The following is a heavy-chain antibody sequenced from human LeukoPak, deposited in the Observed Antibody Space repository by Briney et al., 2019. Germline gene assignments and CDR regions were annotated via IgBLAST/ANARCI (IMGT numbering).Heavy chain of an antibody. D-gene: IGHD3-9*01. CDR1: GYRFSNYW. CDR3: VTSSVYDILTGYPHDAFDI. Sequence: GESLKISCKGSGYRFSNYWIGWVRQMPGKGLEWMGIVYPGDSATRYSPSFEGQVIISADKSISTAYLQWSSLKASDTAMYYCVTSSVYDILTGYPHDAFDIWGQGTMVTVSS. J-gene: IGHJ3*02. CDR2: VYPGDSAT. V-gene: IGHV5-51*01.